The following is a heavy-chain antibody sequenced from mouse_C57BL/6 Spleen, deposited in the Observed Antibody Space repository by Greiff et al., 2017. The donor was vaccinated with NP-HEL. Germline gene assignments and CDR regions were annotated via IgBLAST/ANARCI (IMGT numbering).Heavy chain of an antibody. CDR2: ISSGGDYI. D-gene: IGHD2-3*01. J-gene: IGHJ2*01. Sequence: EVKLMESGEGLVKPGGSLKLSCAASGFTFSSYAMSWVRQTPEKRLEWVAYISSGGDYIYYADTVKGRFTFSRDNARNTLYLQMSSLKAEDTAMYYCTREGDGYYCFDYWGQGTTLTVSS. V-gene: IGHV5-9-1*02. CDR3: TREGDGYYCFDY. CDR1: GFTFSSYA.